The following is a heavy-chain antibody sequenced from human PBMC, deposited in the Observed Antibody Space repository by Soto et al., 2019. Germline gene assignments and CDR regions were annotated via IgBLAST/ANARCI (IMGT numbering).Heavy chain of an antibody. J-gene: IGHJ6*02. Sequence: GESLKSACKGSGYSFTNYWIGWVRQMPGKGLEWMGIIYPGDSDIRYSPSFQGQVTISADKSISTAYLQWSSLKASDTAMYYCARHYTMDVWGQGTTVTVSS. CDR3: ARHYTMDV. CDR1: GYSFTNYW. V-gene: IGHV5-51*01. CDR2: IYPGDSDI. D-gene: IGHD4-4*01.